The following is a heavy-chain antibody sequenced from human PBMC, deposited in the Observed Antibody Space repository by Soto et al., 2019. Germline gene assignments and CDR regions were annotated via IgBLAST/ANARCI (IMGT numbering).Heavy chain of an antibody. CDR2: IIPIFGTA. Sequence: SVKVSCKASGGTFSSYASSWVRHAPGQGLEWMGGIIPIFGTANYAQKFQGRVTITADKSTSTAYMELSSLRSEDKAVYYCAVLRHFDWPNDAFDIWGEGTMVTV. CDR3: AVLRHFDWPNDAFDI. D-gene: IGHD3-9*01. J-gene: IGHJ3*02. CDR1: GGTFSSYA. V-gene: IGHV1-69*06.